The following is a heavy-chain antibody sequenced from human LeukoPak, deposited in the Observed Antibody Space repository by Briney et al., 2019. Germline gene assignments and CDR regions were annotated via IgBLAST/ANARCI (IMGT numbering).Heavy chain of an antibody. J-gene: IGHJ4*02. V-gene: IGHV3-30*02. CDR1: GFIFTDYG. Sequence: GGSLRLSCAASGFIFTDYGMHWVRQAPGKGLEWLTFVRYDGSDKYYADSVKGRFTISRDNSKNTLYLQMNSLRAEDTAVYYCAKKWEPAALDYWGQGTLVTVSS. D-gene: IGHD2-2*01. CDR3: AKKWEPAALDY. CDR2: VRYDGSDK.